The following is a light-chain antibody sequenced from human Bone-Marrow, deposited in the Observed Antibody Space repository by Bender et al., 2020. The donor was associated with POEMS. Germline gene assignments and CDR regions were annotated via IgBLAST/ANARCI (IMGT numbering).Light chain of an antibody. Sequence: QSALTQPASVSGSPGQSISISCSGTNSDIGSGNYVSWCQQHPHKAPKMIIYDINNRPSGISNRFSGSKSGNTASLTISGLEAADEAVYYCSSYAGTDTFTWVFGGGTKLTVL. V-gene: IGLV2-14*03. J-gene: IGLJ3*02. CDR1: NSDIGSGNY. CDR3: SSYAGTDTFTWV. CDR2: DIN.